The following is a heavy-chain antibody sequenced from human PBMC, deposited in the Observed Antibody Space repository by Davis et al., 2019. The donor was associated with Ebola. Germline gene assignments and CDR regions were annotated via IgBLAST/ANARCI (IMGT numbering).Heavy chain of an antibody. J-gene: IGHJ4*02. CDR3: ARVAMVVGIDY. CDR1: GFTFSRYD. CDR2: IGVVGDT. V-gene: IGHV3-13*01. D-gene: IGHD5-18*01. Sequence: GESLKISCVASGFTFSRYDMHWVRQATGKGLEWVSTIGVVGDTYYPGSVKGRFTISRDNAKNSLYLQMNSLRDEDTAVYYCARVAMVVGIDYWGQGTLVTVSS.